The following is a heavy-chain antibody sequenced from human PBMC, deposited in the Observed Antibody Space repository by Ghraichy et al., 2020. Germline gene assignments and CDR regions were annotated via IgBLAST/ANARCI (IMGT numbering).Heavy chain of an antibody. D-gene: IGHD6-19*01. V-gene: IGHV4-59*01. CDR2: IYYSGST. CDR3: ASLSGAPGIAVEDDY. J-gene: IGHJ4*02. CDR1: GGSISSYY. Sequence: SETLSLTCTVSGGSISSYYWSWIRQPPGKGLEWIGYIYYSGSTNYNPSLKSRVTISVDTSKNQFSLKLSSVTAADTAVYYCASLSGAPGIAVEDDYWGQGTLVTVSS.